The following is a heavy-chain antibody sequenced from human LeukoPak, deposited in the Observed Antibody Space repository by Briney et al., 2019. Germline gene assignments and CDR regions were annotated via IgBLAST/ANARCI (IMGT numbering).Heavy chain of an antibody. Sequence: SETLSLTCAVYGGSFSGYYWSWIRQPPGKGLEWIGEINHSGSTNYNPSLKSRVTISVDTSKNQFSLKLSSVTAADTAVYYCARIRRLRYFDWLTRYAFDIWGQGTMVSVSS. CDR2: INHSGST. V-gene: IGHV4-34*01. J-gene: IGHJ3*02. D-gene: IGHD3-9*01. CDR3: ARIRRLRYFDWLTRYAFDI. CDR1: GGSFSGYY.